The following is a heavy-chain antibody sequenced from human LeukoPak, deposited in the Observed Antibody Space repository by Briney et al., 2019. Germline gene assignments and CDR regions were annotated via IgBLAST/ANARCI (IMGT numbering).Heavy chain of an antibody. CDR2: INHSGST. Sequence: SETLSLTCAVYGGSFSGYYWSWIRQPPGKGLEWIGEINHSGSTNYNPSLKSRVTISVDTSKNQFSLKLSSVTAADTAVYYCAISPDCSSTSCYDFPFDYWGQGTLVTVSS. V-gene: IGHV4-34*01. CDR3: AISPDCSSTSCYDFPFDY. J-gene: IGHJ4*02. CDR1: GGSFSGYY. D-gene: IGHD2-2*01.